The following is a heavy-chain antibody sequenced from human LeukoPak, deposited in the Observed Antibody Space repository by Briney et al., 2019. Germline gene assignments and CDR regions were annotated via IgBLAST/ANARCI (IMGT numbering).Heavy chain of an antibody. V-gene: IGHV5-51*01. CDR3: ARTHCSSTSCYGVDY. Sequence: GESLKISCKGSGYSFTSYWIGWVRQMPGKGLEWMGIIYPGDSDTRYSPSFQGQVTISADKSISTAYLQWSSLKASDTAMYYCARTHCSSTSCYGVDYWGQGTLVTVSS. D-gene: IGHD2-2*01. J-gene: IGHJ4*02. CDR2: IYPGDSDT. CDR1: GYSFTSYW.